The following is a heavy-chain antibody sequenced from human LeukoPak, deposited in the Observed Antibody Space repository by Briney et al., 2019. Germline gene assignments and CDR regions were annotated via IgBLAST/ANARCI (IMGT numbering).Heavy chain of an antibody. CDR1: GFTFSSDW. CDR2: IKQDGSEK. J-gene: IGHJ4*02. CDR3: AKDPVGVAVAGPFDY. V-gene: IGHV3-7*01. D-gene: IGHD6-19*01. Sequence: GGSLRHSCAASGFTFSSDWMSWVRQALGKGLECVANIKQDGSEKYYVDSVKGRFTISRDNAKNSLHLQMNSLRAEDTAVYYCAKDPVGVAVAGPFDYWGQGTLVTVST.